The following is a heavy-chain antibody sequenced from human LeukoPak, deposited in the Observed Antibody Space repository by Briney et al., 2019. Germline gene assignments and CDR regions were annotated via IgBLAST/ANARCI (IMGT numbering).Heavy chain of an antibody. Sequence: GGSLRLSCAASGFTFSSYAMNWVRQTPGKGLEWVSYISSSSSTIYYADSVKGRFTIFRDNAKNSLFLQMNSLRAEDTAVYYCAKDSSPDYWGQGTLVIVSS. D-gene: IGHD6-13*01. CDR1: GFTFSSYA. CDR2: ISSSSSTI. J-gene: IGHJ4*02. V-gene: IGHV3-48*01. CDR3: AKDSSPDY.